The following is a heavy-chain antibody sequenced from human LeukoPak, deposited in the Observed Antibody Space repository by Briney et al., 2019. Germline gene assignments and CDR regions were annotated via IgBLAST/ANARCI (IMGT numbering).Heavy chain of an antibody. Sequence: GGSLRLSCATSGFTFNGNAMSWVRQAPGNGLEWVSAIHGSDSTTHYADSVKGRFTLFRDTSKNTLYLQMNSLRVEDTAIYYCAKDLFRWAFDFWGQGTMVTVSS. CDR3: AKDLFRWAFDF. CDR2: IHGSDSTT. J-gene: IGHJ3*01. V-gene: IGHV3-23*01. D-gene: IGHD2-15*01. CDR1: GFTFNGNA.